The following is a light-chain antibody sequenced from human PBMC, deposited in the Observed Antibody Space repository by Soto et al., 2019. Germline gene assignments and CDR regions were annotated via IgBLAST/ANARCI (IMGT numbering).Light chain of an antibody. CDR3: SSYTSSSTYVV. Sequence: QSALTQPASVSGSPGQSITISCTGTSSDVGGYNYVSWYQQHPGKAHKLMIYDVSNRPSGVSNRFSGSKSGNTASLTISGLQAEDEADYYCSSYTSSSTYVVFGGGTKVTAL. V-gene: IGLV2-14*01. CDR1: SSDVGGYNY. J-gene: IGLJ2*01. CDR2: DVS.